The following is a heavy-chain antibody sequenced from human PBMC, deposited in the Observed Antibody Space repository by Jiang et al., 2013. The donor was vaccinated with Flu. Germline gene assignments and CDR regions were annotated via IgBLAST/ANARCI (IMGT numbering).Heavy chain of an antibody. J-gene: IGHJ6*01. V-gene: IGHV3-21*01. CDR2: ISSAGKNI. D-gene: IGHD5-24*01. CDR3: ARERVLETASVTVLYYGLDV. CDR1: GFSFSIYK. Sequence: VQLLESGGGLVKPGGSLRLSCAASGFSFSIYKMNWVRQAPGKGLEWVSHISSAGKNIYYADSVKGRFTISRDNAKNSLHLEMNNLRAEDTAVYYCARERVLETASVTVLYYGLDVWGQRDHGSPSPQ.